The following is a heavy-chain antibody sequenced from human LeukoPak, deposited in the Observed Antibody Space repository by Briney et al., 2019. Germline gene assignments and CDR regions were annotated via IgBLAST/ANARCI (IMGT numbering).Heavy chain of an antibody. CDR3: AKSGYSSSWFVTRWFDP. J-gene: IGHJ5*02. V-gene: IGHV4-34*01. CDR2: INHSGST. D-gene: IGHD6-13*01. CDR1: GGSFSGYY. Sequence: SETLSPTCAVYGGSFSGYYWSWIRQPPGKGLEWIGEINHSGSTNYNPSLKSRVTISVDTSKNQFSLKLSSVTAADTAVYYCAKSGYSSSWFVTRWFDPWGQGTLVTVSS.